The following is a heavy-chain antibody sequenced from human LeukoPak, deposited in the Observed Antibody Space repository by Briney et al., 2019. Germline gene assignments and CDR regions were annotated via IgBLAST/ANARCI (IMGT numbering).Heavy chain of an antibody. J-gene: IGHJ4*02. CDR1: GFTFSSYG. D-gene: IGHD3-3*01. CDR3: AKDSYDFWTYYFDY. V-gene: IGHV3-30*18. Sequence: PGRSLRLSYAASGFTFSSYGMHWVRQAPGKGLEWVAVISYDGSNKYYADSVKGRFTISRDNSKNTLYLQMNSLRAEDTAVYYCAKDSYDFWTYYFDYWGQGTLVTVSS. CDR2: ISYDGSNK.